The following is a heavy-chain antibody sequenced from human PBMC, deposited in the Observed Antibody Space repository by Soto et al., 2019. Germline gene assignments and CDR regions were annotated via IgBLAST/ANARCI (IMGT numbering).Heavy chain of an antibody. Sequence: GGSLRLSCAASGFTFSSYWMHWVRQAPGKGLVWVSRVNSDGSSTGYADSVKGRFTISRDNAKNTLYLQMSSLGAEDTAVYYCASGAYDFWSGSSQSSFDYWGQGTLVTV. J-gene: IGHJ4*02. CDR2: VNSDGSST. D-gene: IGHD3-3*01. CDR3: ASGAYDFWSGSSQSSFDY. V-gene: IGHV3-74*01. CDR1: GFTFSSYW.